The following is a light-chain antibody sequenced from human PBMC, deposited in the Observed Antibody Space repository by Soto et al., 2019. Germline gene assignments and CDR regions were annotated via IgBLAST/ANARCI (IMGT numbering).Light chain of an antibody. CDR3: AAWDDSLSGLV. Sequence: QLVLTQPPSASGTPGQRVTISCSGSSSNIGSNYVYWYQQFPGTAPKLLIYRNNQRPSGVPDRFSGSKSGTSASLAISGLRSEDEADYYCAAWDDSLSGLVFGGGTKVTVL. CDR1: SSNIGSNY. CDR2: RNN. V-gene: IGLV1-47*01. J-gene: IGLJ2*01.